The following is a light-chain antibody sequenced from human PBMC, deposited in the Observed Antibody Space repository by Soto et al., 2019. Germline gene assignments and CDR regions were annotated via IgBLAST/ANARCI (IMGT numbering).Light chain of an antibody. CDR2: LGS. CDR1: QSLLHSNGYNY. CDR3: MQALQTPLT. V-gene: IGKV2-28*01. J-gene: IGKJ4*01. Sequence: VMTPSPLSLPVTPAQPASISCRSSQSLLHSNGYNYLDWYLQKPGQSPQLLIYLGSNRASGVPDRFSGSGSGTDFTLKISRVEAEDVGVYYCMQALQTPLTFGGGTKVDIK.